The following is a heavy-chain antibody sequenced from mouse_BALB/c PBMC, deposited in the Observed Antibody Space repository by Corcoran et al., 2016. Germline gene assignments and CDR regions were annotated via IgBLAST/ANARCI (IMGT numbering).Heavy chain of an antibody. J-gene: IGHJ3*01. CDR1: GYTFSSYW. V-gene: IGHV1-9*01. CDR2: ILPGSGST. Sequence: QVQLQQSGAELMKPGASVKISCKATGYTFSSYWIEWVKQRPGHGLEWIGEILPGSGSTNYNEKFKGKATFTADTSSNTAYMQLSSLTSEDSAVYYCARKDYGNPWFAYWGQGTLVTVSA. CDR3: ARKDYGNPWFAY. D-gene: IGHD2-1*01.